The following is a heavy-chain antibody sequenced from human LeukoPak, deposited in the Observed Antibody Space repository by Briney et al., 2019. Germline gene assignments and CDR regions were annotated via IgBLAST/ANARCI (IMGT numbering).Heavy chain of an antibody. Sequence: GGSLRLSCAASGFSFGDYATHWVRQAPGRGLEWVSLIRADGGRTYYADSVNGRFTISRDNSKNSLYLQMNSLRPDDTALYYCGTWAFYHGLDVWGQGTTVTVSS. CDR1: GFSFGDYA. CDR3: GTWAFYHGLDV. J-gene: IGHJ6*02. V-gene: IGHV3-43*02. D-gene: IGHD2/OR15-2a*01. CDR2: IRADGGRT.